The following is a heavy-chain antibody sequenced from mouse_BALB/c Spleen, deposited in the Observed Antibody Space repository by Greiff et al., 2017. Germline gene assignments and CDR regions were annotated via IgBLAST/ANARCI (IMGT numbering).Heavy chain of an antibody. D-gene: IGHD1-1*01. Sequence: DVKLVESGGGLVKPGGSLKLSCAASGFTFSSYAMSWVRQSPEKRLEWVAEISSGGSYTYYPDTVTGRFTISRDNAKNTLYLEMSSLRSEDTAMYYCARTLDYYGSSQFAYWGQGTLVTVSA. CDR3: ARTLDYYGSSQFAY. CDR2: ISSGGSYT. CDR1: GFTFSSYA. V-gene: IGHV5-9-4*01. J-gene: IGHJ3*01.